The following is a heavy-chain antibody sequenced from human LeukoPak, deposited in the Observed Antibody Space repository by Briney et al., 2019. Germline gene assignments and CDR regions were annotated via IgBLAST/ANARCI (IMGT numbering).Heavy chain of an antibody. CDR3: AREGGGY. CDR1: GFTFSSYA. CDR2: ISYDGSDK. D-gene: IGHD3-16*01. V-gene: IGHV3-30-3*01. J-gene: IGHJ4*02. Sequence: GGSLRLSCAASGFTFSSYAMHWVRQAPGKGLEWVAVISYDGSDKYYADSVKGRFTISRDNSKNTLYLQMNSLRAEDTAVYYCAREGGGYWGQGTLVTVSS.